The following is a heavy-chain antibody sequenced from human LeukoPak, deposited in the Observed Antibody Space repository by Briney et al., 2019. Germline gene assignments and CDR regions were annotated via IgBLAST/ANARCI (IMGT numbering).Heavy chain of an antibody. CDR1: GGSISSYY. V-gene: IGHV4-59*12. CDR3: ARDRGIIGSDY. J-gene: IGHJ4*02. CDR2: IYYSGST. Sequence: SETLSLTCTVSGGSISSYYWSWIRQPPGKGLEWIGYIYYSGSTNYNPSLKSRVTISVDTSKNQFSLKLSSVTAADTAVYYCARDRGIIGSDYWGQGTLVTVSS. D-gene: IGHD1-20*01.